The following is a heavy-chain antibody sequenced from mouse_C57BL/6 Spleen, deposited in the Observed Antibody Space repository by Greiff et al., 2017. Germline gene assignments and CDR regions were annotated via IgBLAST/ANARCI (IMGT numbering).Heavy chain of an antibody. V-gene: IGHV1-59*01. CDR3: SRGGSLYAMDY. CDR1: GYTFTSYW. Sequence: QVQLQQPGAELVRPGPSVKLSCKASGYTFTSYWMHWVKQRPGQGLEWIGVIDPSDSYTNYNQKFKGKATLTVDTSSSTAYMQLSSLTSEDSAVYYCSRGGSLYAMDYWGQGTSVTVSS. CDR2: IDPSDSYT. J-gene: IGHJ4*01.